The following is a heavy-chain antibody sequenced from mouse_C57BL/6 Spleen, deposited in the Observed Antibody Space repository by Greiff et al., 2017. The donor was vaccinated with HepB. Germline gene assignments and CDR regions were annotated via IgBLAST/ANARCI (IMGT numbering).Heavy chain of an antibody. CDR2: TDPANGNT. Sequence: EVQLQQSGAELVKPAASLKLSCTASGYNIKDIYIHWVKQRPEKGLERIRRTDPANGNTNYDPKFQGKATITADTSSNTAYLQLSSLTSEDTAVYYCRIATNNAWGQGTTLTVAS. V-gene: IGHV14-3*02. CDR1: GYNIKDIY. CDR3: RIATNNA. D-gene: IGHD1-3*01. J-gene: IGHJ2*01.